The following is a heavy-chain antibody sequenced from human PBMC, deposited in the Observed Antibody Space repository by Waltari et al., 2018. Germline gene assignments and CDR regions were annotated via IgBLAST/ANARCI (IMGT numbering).Heavy chain of an antibody. D-gene: IGHD3-22*01. CDR2: ITTSGINI. Sequence: EGRLVESGGGLVKPGGSLRLSCEASGFSFSAYTMNWVRQAPGKVLSWVYSITTSGINIYYADSVKGRFTISRDNTKNSLYLQMNSLRAEDTAVYYCARDWGSGYVYELDYWGQGTLVTVSS. V-gene: IGHV3-21*01. J-gene: IGHJ4*02. CDR1: GFSFSAYT. CDR3: ARDWGSGYVYELDY.